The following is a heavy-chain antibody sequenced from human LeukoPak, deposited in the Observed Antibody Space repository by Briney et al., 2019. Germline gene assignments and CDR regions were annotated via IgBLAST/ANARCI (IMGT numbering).Heavy chain of an antibody. CDR2: INPNSGGT. CDR3: ERGYCSGGSCYSVENWFDP. J-gene: IGHJ5*02. D-gene: IGHD2-15*01. V-gene: IGHV1-2*06. CDR1: GYTFTGYY. Sequence: ASVKVSCKAAGYTFTGYYMFWVRQAPGQGLEWMGRINPNSGGTNYSKKFQGSVTMTRDTSIRTDYMELSRLRSDDAAVYYCERGYCSGGSCYSVENWFDPWGQGTLVTVSS.